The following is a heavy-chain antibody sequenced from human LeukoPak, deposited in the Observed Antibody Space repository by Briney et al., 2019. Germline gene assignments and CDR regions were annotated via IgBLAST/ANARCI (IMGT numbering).Heavy chain of an antibody. Sequence: SETLSLTCAVYGGSFSGYYWSWIRQPPGKGLEWIGEINHSGSTNYNPSLKSRVTISVDTSKNQFSLKLSSVTAADTAVYYCAKDSLAVFGELPEYPDYWGQGTLVTVSS. V-gene: IGHV4-34*01. CDR1: GGSFSGYY. D-gene: IGHD3-10*02. J-gene: IGHJ4*02. CDR3: AKDSLAVFGELPEYPDY. CDR2: INHSGST.